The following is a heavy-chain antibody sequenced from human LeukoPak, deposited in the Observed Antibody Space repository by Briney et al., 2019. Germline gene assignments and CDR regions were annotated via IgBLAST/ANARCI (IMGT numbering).Heavy chain of an antibody. Sequence: SVKVFCKASGGTFSSYAISWVRQAPGQGLEWMGGIIPIFGTANYAQKFQGRVTITADESTSTAYMELSSLRSEDTAVYYCARRGETSYYDSSGYYSRWGQGTLVTVSS. CDR1: GGTFSSYA. J-gene: IGHJ4*02. CDR3: ARRGETSYYDSSGYYSR. D-gene: IGHD3-22*01. CDR2: IIPIFGTA. V-gene: IGHV1-69*01.